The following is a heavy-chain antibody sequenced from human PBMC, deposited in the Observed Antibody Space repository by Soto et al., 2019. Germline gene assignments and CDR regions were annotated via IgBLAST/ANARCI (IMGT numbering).Heavy chain of an antibody. Sequence: GGSLRLSCAASGFTLSSYSMNWVRQAPGKGLEWVSSISSSSTYIYYADSVKGRFTISRDNAKNSVYLQMNSLRAEDTAVYYCARDALGVSPTIHFDSWGPGSLVIVSS. V-gene: IGHV3-21*01. J-gene: IGHJ4*02. CDR3: ARDALGVSPTIHFDS. CDR1: GFTLSSYS. CDR2: ISSSSTYI. D-gene: IGHD2-15*01.